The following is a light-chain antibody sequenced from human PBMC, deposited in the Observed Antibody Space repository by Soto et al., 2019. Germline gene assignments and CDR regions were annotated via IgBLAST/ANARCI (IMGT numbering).Light chain of an antibody. CDR1: SSNIGYNY. Sequence: QAVLTQSPSASGTPGQNVTISCSGSSSNIGYNYVSWYLQLPGMAPKLLIYSNNQRPSGVPDRFSGSKSGTSASLAISGLQSEDEADYYCAAWDDSLNGSWVFGGGTKVTVL. CDR2: SNN. J-gene: IGLJ3*02. V-gene: IGLV1-44*01. CDR3: AAWDDSLNGSWV.